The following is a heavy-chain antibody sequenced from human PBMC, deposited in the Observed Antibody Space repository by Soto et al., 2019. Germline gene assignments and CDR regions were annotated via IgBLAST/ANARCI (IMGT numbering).Heavy chain of an antibody. D-gene: IGHD6-19*01. CDR2: ISYDGSNK. Sequence: QPGGSLRLSCAASGFTFSSYAMHWVRQAPGKGLEWVAVISYDGSNKYYADSVKGRFTISRDNSKNTLYLQMNSLRAEDTAVYYCARDYSSGWYGAFDIWGQGTMVTVSS. CDR1: GFTFSSYA. CDR3: ARDYSSGWYGAFDI. V-gene: IGHV3-30-3*01. J-gene: IGHJ3*02.